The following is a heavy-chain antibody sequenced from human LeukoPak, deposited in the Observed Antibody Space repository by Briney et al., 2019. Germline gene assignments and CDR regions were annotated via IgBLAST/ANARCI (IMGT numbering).Heavy chain of an antibody. CDR1: GFTFSSYA. D-gene: IGHD1-26*01. CDR2: ISGSGGST. CDR3: AKEVGATWFDY. J-gene: IGHJ4*02. Sequence: GGSLRLSCAASGFTFSSYAKSRVRQAPGKGPEWVSAISGSGGSTYYADSVKGRFTISKDNSKNTLYLQMNSLRAEDTAVYYCAKEVGATWFDYWGQGTLVTVSS. V-gene: IGHV3-23*01.